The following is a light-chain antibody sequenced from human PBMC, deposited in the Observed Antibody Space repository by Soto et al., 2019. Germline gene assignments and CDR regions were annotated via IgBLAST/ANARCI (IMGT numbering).Light chain of an antibody. CDR1: SSDIGAYDY. CDR3: CSYTTTSTFV. J-gene: IGLJ2*01. Sequence: QSALTQPASVSGSPGQSITISCTGTSSDIGAYDYVSWYQQHPGKAPKLMIYEVFSRPSGISDRFSGSKSGNTASLTISGLQAEDEADYYCCSYTTTSTFVFGGGTKLTVL. CDR2: EVF. V-gene: IGLV2-14*03.